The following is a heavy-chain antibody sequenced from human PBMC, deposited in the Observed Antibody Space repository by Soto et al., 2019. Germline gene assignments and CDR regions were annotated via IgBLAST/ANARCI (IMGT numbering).Heavy chain of an antibody. D-gene: IGHD3-22*01. CDR3: ARDRYYYDSSGYYVVSVYGMDV. V-gene: IGHV1-2*02. Sequence: ASVKVSCKASGYTFTGYYMHWVRQAPGQGLEWMGWINPNSGGTNYAQKFQGRVTMTRDTSISTAYMELSRLRSDDTAVYYCARDRYYYDSSGYYVVSVYGMDVWGQGTTVTVSS. CDR1: GYTFTGYY. J-gene: IGHJ6*02. CDR2: INPNSGGT.